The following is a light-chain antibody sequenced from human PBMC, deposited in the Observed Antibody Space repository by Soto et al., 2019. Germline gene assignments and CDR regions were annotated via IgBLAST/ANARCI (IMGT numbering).Light chain of an antibody. Sequence: QSVLTQPPSASGTPGQRVTFSCSGSSSNIGINTVNWYQQLPGTAPQLLISDNHRRPSGVPDRFSGSKSGTSASLAISGLQSEDEDTYFCAAWDVSLKGFVFGAGTKV. CDR2: DNH. V-gene: IGLV1-44*01. CDR1: SSNIGINT. J-gene: IGLJ1*01. CDR3: AAWDVSLKGFV.